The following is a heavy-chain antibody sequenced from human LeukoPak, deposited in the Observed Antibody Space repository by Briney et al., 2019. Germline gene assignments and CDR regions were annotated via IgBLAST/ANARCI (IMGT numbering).Heavy chain of an antibody. V-gene: IGHV5-51*01. CDR3: ARQADYNTLTVYHKGHLDY. CDR2: IYPDDSDT. Sequence: GESLKISCKASGYSFTSYWIAWVRQMPGKGPEWMGIIYPDDSDTRYSPSFQGQVTISADKSINTAYLQWNSLKASDTAMYYCARQADYNTLTVYHKGHLDYWGQGTLVTVSS. J-gene: IGHJ4*02. D-gene: IGHD3-9*01. CDR1: GYSFTSYW.